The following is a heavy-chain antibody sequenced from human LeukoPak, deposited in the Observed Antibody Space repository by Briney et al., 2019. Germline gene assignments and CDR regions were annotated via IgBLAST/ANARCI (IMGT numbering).Heavy chain of an antibody. V-gene: IGHV3-74*01. J-gene: IGHJ4*02. Sequence: PGGSLRLSCAASGSTFSGYWMYWVRQAPGKGLVWVSLINSDGSSTNYADSVKGRFTIARDNAKNTLHLQVNSLRADDSAVYYCARHLGTYSDHWGQGTLVTVSS. CDR3: ARHLGTYSDH. CDR1: GSTFSGYW. D-gene: IGHD7-27*01. CDR2: INSDGSST.